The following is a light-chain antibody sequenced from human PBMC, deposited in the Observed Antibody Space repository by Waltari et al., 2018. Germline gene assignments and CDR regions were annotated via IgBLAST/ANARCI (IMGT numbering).Light chain of an antibody. J-gene: IGLJ2*01. CDR3: QTWATGIGL. CDR2: VNSAGSH. Sequence: QLVLTQPPSASASLGASVKLTCTLSSDYSSFAIAWHQQQPEKGPRYLMTVNSAGSHIKGDGIPDRFSGSSSGTERYLTISSLQSEDEADYYCQTWATGIGLFGGGTKVTVL. CDR1: SDYSSFA. V-gene: IGLV4-69*01.